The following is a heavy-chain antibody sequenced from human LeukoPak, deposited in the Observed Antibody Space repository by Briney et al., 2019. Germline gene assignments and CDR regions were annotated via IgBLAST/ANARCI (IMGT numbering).Heavy chain of an antibody. V-gene: IGHV4-59*12. CDR2: IHYTGST. CDR3: ARAGRGGFDFDY. D-gene: IGHD3-16*01. CDR1: GGSISSYY. Sequence: SETLSLTCTVSGGSISSYYWSWIRQPPGKGLEWIGHIHYTGSTNYNPSLKSRVTISLDASKNQFSLHLSSVNAADTAVYSCARAGRGGFDFDYWAREPWSPSPQ. J-gene: IGHJ4*02.